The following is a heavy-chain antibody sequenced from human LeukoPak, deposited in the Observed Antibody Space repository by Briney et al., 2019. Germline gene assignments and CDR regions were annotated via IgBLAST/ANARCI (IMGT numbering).Heavy chain of an antibody. D-gene: IGHD6-19*01. CDR1: GFTFSSYW. J-gene: IGHJ4*02. V-gene: IGHV3-74*01. CDR3: ARGEAVAVAGFDY. Sequence: GGSLRLSCAASGFTFSSYWMYWVRQAPGKGLVWVSRINSDGSITSYADSVKGRFTISRDNAKNTLYMQMNSLRAEDTAVYYCARGEAVAVAGFDYWGQGTLVTVSS. CDR2: INSDGSIT.